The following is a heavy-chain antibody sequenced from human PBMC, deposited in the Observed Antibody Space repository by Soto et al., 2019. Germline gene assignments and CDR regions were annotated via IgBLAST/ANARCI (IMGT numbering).Heavy chain of an antibody. CDR3: ARGRVPIAAAPSYYFDY. CDR2: INPNSGGT. CDR1: GYTFTGYY. V-gene: IGHV1-2*04. J-gene: IGHJ4*02. Sequence: QVQLVQSGAEVKKPGASVKVSCKASGYTFTGYYMHWVRQAPGQGLEWMGWINPNSGGTNYAQKLQGWVTMTRDTSISTAYMELSRLRSDDTAVYYCARGRVPIAAAPSYYFDYWGQGTLVTVSS. D-gene: IGHD6-13*01.